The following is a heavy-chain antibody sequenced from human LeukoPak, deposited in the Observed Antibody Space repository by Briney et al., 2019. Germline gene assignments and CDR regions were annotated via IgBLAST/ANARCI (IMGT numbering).Heavy chain of an antibody. CDR1: GGSISSYY. CDR3: AREVARSWYRGHPYNWFDP. CDR2: IYTSGST. V-gene: IGHV4-4*07. D-gene: IGHD6-13*01. Sequence: SETLSLTCTVSGGSISSYYWSWIRQPAGKGLEWIGRIYTSGSTNYNPSLKSRVTISVDTSKNQFSLKLSSVTAADTAVYYCAREVARSWYRGHPYNWFDPWGQGTLVTVSS. J-gene: IGHJ5*02.